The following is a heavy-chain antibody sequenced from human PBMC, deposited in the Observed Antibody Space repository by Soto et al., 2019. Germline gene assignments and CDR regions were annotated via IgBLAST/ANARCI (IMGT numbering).Heavy chain of an antibody. D-gene: IGHD6-19*01. CDR3: ARDGAVAGTFPNWLDP. Sequence: VKVSCKASGYTFSSYAMHWVRQAPGQRLEWMGWVNAGNGHTRYSQNFQGRVTITRDTSASTVYMELSSLRSEDTAVYYCARDGAVAGTFPNWLDPWGQGTLVTVS. J-gene: IGHJ5*02. V-gene: IGHV1-3*01. CDR2: VNAGNGHT. CDR1: GYTFSSYA.